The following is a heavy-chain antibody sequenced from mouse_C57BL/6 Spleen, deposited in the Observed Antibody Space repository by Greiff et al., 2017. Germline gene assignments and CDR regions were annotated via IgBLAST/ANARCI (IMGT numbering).Heavy chain of an antibody. CDR3: ASPIYYDYGSYAMDY. V-gene: IGHV5-17*01. J-gene: IGHJ4*01. Sequence: EVKVVESGGGLVKPGGSLKLSCAASGFTFSDYGMHWVRQAPEKGLEWVAYISSGSSTIYYADTVKGRFTISRDNAKNTLFLQMTGLRSEDTAMYYCASPIYYDYGSYAMDYWGQGTSVTVSS. D-gene: IGHD2-4*01. CDR2: ISSGSSTI. CDR1: GFTFSDYG.